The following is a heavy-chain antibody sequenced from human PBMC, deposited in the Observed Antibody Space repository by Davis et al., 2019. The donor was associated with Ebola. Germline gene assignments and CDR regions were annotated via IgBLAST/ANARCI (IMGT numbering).Heavy chain of an antibody. D-gene: IGHD3-3*01. Sequence: GESLKISCAASGFTFSSFWMSWVRQAPGKGLEWVANIKQDGSDKYYMDSVKGRFTVSRDNSKHSLYLQMNSLRREDTAFYFCVRSGYYANYYFDLWGRGTLVTVSS. J-gene: IGHJ2*01. CDR2: IKQDGSDK. V-gene: IGHV3-7*03. CDR3: VRSGYYANYYFDL. CDR1: GFTFSSFW.